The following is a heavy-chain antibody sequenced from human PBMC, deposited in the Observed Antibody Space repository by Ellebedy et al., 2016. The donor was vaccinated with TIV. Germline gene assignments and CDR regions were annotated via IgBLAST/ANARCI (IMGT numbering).Heavy chain of an antibody. Sequence: MPSETLSLTCTVSGGSISSYYWSWIRQPPGKGLEWIGYIYYSGSTNYNPSLKSRVTISVDTSKNQFSLKLSSVTAADTAVYYCARGSGSSGYILENDYWGQGTLVTVFS. V-gene: IGHV4-59*01. J-gene: IGHJ4*02. D-gene: IGHD3-22*01. CDR1: GGSISSYY. CDR2: IYYSGST. CDR3: ARGSGSSGYILENDY.